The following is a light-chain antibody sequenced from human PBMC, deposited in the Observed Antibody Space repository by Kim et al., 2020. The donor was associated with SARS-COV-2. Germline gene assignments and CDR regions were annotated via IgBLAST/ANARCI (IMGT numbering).Light chain of an antibody. CDR2: QDS. V-gene: IGLV3-1*01. CDR1: KLGDKY. Sequence: VSPGQTASITCSGDKLGDKYACWYQHKPGQSPVLVIYQDSKRPSGIPERFSGSNSGNTATLTISGTQAMDEADYYCQAWDSSSNYVFGTGTKVTVL. J-gene: IGLJ1*01. CDR3: QAWDSSSNYV.